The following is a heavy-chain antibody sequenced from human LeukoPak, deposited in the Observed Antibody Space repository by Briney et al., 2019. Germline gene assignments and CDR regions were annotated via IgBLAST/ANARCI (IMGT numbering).Heavy chain of an antibody. J-gene: IGHJ4*02. D-gene: IGHD5-12*01. V-gene: IGHV3-33*01. Sequence: PGNSLRLSCAASGYTFSSFGLHWVRQAPGKGLEWVAVIWYDGSNKKYVDSVKGRFTISRDNSKNTLYLQMNSLRAEDTAVYYCVRVRVATMGPPDYWGQGTLVTVSS. CDR1: GYTFSSFG. CDR2: IWYDGSNK. CDR3: VRVRVATMGPPDY.